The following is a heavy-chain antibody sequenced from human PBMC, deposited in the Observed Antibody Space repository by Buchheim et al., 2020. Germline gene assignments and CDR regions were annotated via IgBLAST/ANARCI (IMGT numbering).Heavy chain of an antibody. J-gene: IGHJ4*02. CDR1: GFTSSTYW. D-gene: IGHD1-26*01. V-gene: IGHV3-7*01. Sequence: EVQLVESGGGLVQPGGSLRLSCEASGFTSSTYWMSWARQAPGKGLLWVANLSPDGSETYYVDSVKGRFTISRDNAKNSFYLQMNSLTAEDTAVYYCARETFKGLVGVPVTDFDYWGQGAL. CDR2: LSPDGSET. CDR3: ARETFKGLVGVPVTDFDY.